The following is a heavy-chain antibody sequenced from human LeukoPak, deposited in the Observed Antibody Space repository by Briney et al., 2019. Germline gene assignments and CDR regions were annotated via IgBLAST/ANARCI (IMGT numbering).Heavy chain of an antibody. Sequence: RGEALKISCKGSGYIFTSYWIGWVRQMPGKGLELMGIIYPGDSDTRYSPSFQGQVTISADKSISTAYLQWSSLKASDTAMYYCARQSGDDPQFEDYWGKGTLVTVSS. CDR2: IYPGDSDT. CDR3: ARQSGDDPQFEDY. D-gene: IGHD2-21*02. J-gene: IGHJ4*02. CDR1: GYIFTSYW. V-gene: IGHV5-51*01.